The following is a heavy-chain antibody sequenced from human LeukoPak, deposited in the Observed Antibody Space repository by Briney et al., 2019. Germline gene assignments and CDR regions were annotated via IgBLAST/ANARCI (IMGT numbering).Heavy chain of an antibody. J-gene: IGHJ6*03. Sequence: ASVKVSCKASGYTFTGYYMHWVRQAPGQGLEWMGWINPNSGGTNYAQKFQGRVTMTRDTSISTAYMELSRLRSDDTAVYYCARGKGIAAILYYMDVWGKGTTVTVSS. V-gene: IGHV1-2*02. CDR2: INPNSGGT. CDR1: GYTFTGYY. CDR3: ARGKGIAAILYYMDV. D-gene: IGHD6-13*01.